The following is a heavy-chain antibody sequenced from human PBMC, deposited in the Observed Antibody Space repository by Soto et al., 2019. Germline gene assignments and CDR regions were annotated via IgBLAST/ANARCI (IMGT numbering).Heavy chain of an antibody. D-gene: IGHD6-6*01. CDR3: ARATFLEYTDWFEP. J-gene: IGHJ5*02. Sequence: EVQLVESGGGLVQPGGSLRLSCAASGFTFSSYSMNWVRQAPGKGLEWVSYISSSSSTIYYADSVKGRFTISRDNAKNSLYLQMNSLRAEDTAVYYCARATFLEYTDWFEPWGQGTLVTVSS. V-gene: IGHV3-48*01. CDR2: ISSSSSTI. CDR1: GFTFSSYS.